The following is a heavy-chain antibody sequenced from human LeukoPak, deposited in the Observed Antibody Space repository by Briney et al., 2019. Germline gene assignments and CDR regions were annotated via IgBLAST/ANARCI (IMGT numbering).Heavy chain of an antibody. Sequence: ASVKVSCKASGYTFTSYGISWVRQAPGQGLEWMGWISAYNGNTNYAQKLQGRVTMTTDTSTSTAYMELRSLRSEDTAVYYCAKVSSSCPDCSFDSWGQGTLVTVSS. CDR1: GYTFTSYG. J-gene: IGHJ4*02. V-gene: IGHV1-18*01. CDR3: AKVSSSCPDCSFDS. D-gene: IGHD6-13*01. CDR2: ISAYNGNT.